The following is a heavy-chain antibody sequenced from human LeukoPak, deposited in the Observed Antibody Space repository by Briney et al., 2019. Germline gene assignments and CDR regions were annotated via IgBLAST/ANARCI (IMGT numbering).Heavy chain of an antibody. CDR1: GGTFSSYA. D-gene: IGHD2-2*01. V-gene: IGHV1-69*13. J-gene: IGHJ6*02. CDR2: IIPIFGTA. Sequence: ASVKVSCKASGGTFSSYAISWVRQAPGQGLEWMGGIIPIFGTANYAQKFQGRVTITADESTSTAYMELSSLRSEDTAVYYCARDCSSTSCYWTNYYYYYGMDVWGQGTTVTVSS. CDR3: ARDCSSTSCYWTNYYYYYGMDV.